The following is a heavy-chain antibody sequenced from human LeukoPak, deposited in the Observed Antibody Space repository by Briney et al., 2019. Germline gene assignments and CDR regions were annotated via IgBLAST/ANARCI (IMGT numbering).Heavy chain of an antibody. CDR3: ARDGERAFDI. CDR1: GYTFTSHD. V-gene: IGHV1-8*01. CDR2: MNPNTGKT. D-gene: IGHD4-17*01. J-gene: IGHJ3*02. Sequence: ASVQVSCKASGYTFTSHDINWVRQAAGQGLEWMGWMNPNTGKTGYAQNFLGRVTMTRSTSISTAYLELGSLRSEDTAVYYCARDGERAFDIWGRGTKVTVSS.